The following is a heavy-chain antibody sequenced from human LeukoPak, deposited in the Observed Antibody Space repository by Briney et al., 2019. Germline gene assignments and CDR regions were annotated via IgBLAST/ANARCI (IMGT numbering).Heavy chain of an antibody. CDR3: ASTWGSGSNTPWYNWFDP. CDR2: ISAYNGNT. D-gene: IGHD3-10*01. Sequence: VASVKVSCKASGYTFTSYGISWVRQAPGQGLEWMGWISAYNGNTNYAQKLQGRVTMTTDTSTSTAYMELRSLRSDDTAVYYCASTWGSGSNTPWYNWFDPWGQGTLVTVSS. J-gene: IGHJ5*02. CDR1: GYTFTSYG. V-gene: IGHV1-18*01.